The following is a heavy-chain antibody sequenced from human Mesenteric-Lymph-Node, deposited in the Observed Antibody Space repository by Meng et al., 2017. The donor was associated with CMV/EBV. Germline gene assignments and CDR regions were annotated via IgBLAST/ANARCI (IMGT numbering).Heavy chain of an antibody. CDR3: ARVWMDYDFWSGYSKYYFDY. CDR1: GFTFSSYS. J-gene: IGHJ4*02. CDR2: ISSSSSYI. V-gene: IGHV3-21*01. Sequence: GGSLRLSCAASGFTFSSYSMNWVRQAPGKGLEWVSSISSSSSYIYYADSVKGRFTISRDNAKNSLYLQMNSLRAEDTAVYYCARVWMDYDFWSGYSKYYFDYWGQGTLVTVSS. D-gene: IGHD3-3*01.